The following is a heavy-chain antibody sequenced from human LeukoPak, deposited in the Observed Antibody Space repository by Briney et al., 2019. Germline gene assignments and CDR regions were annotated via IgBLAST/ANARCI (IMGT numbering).Heavy chain of an antibody. CDR1: GYRFTSYW. CDR3: ARKHDYGDFPFDY. V-gene: IGHV5-51*01. J-gene: IGHJ4*02. Sequence: SGGSLKISCKGSGYRFTSYWIGWVRQMPGKGLEWMGIIYPADSDTRYSPSFQGQVTISADRPISTAYLQWNSLKASDSAMYYCARKHDYGDFPFDYWGQGTLVTVSS. D-gene: IGHD4-17*01. CDR2: IYPADSDT.